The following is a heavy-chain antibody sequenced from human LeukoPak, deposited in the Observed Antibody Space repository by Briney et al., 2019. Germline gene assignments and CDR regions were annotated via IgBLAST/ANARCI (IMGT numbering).Heavy chain of an antibody. CDR3: GKDFAITMIGVVFTYFDY. CDR1: GFTFSSYA. J-gene: IGHJ4*02. V-gene: IGHV3-23*01. Sequence: GGSLRLSCAASGFTFSSYAMSWVRQAPGKELEWVSAISGSGGSTYYADSVKGRFTISRDNSKNTLYLQMNSLRAEDTAVYYCGKDFAITMIGVVFTYFDYWGQGTLVTVSS. D-gene: IGHD3-22*01. CDR2: ISGSGGST.